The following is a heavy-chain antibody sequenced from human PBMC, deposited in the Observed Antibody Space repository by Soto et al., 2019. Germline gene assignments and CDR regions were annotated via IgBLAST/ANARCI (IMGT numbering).Heavy chain of an antibody. CDR2: ISYDGSNK. D-gene: IGHD6-6*01. V-gene: IGHV3-30*18. Sequence: GGSLRLSCAASGFTFSSYGMHWVRQAPGKGLEWVAVISYDGSNKYYADSVKGRFTISRDNSKNTLYLQMNSLRAEDTAVYYCAKDSSSWDQKPYYYYYYMDVWGKGTTVTVSS. CDR1: GFTFSSYG. J-gene: IGHJ6*03. CDR3: AKDSSSWDQKPYYYYYYMDV.